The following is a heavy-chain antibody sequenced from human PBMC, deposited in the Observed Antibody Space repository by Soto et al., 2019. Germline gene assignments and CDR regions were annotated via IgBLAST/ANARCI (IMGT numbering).Heavy chain of an antibody. CDR1: GFTVSSNY. CDR3: ASFGDYDFWSGYAHYGMDV. J-gene: IGHJ6*02. D-gene: IGHD3-3*01. V-gene: IGHV3-53*02. CDR2: IYSGGST. Sequence: EVQLVETGGGLIQPGGSLRLSCAASGFTVSSNYMSWVRQAPGKGLEWVSVIYSGGSTYYADSVKGRFTISRDNSKNTLYLQMNSLRAEDTAVYYCASFGDYDFWSGYAHYGMDVWGQGTTVTVSS.